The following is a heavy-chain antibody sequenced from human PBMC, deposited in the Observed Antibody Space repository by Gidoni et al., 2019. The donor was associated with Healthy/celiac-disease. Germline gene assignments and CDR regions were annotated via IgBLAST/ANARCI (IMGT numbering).Heavy chain of an antibody. J-gene: IGHJ3*02. V-gene: IGHV3-23*01. CDR3: AKDPPLVGAIDRDAFDI. CDR1: GFTFSSYA. CDR2: ISGSGGST. D-gene: IGHD1-26*01. Sequence: EVQLWETGGGVVQPGGSLRLACAAPGFTFSSYAMRWVRQAPGKGLELFSAISGSGGSTYYADSVKGRFTISRDNSKNTLYLQMNILRAEDTALYYCAKDPPLVGAIDRDAFDIWGQGTMVTVSS.